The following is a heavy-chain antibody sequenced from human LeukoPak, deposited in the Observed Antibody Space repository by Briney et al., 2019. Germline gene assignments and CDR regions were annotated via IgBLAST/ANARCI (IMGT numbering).Heavy chain of an antibody. CDR2: IYSGGST. J-gene: IGHJ4*02. CDR1: GFTVSSNY. Sequence: GGSLRLSCAASGFTVSSNYMSWVRQAPGKGLEWVSVIYSGGSTYYADSVKGRFTISRDNSKNSLYLQMNSLRAEDTAVYYCAREGDILTGYPLIWGQGTLVTVSS. CDR3: AREGDILTGYPLI. V-gene: IGHV3-53*01. D-gene: IGHD3-9*01.